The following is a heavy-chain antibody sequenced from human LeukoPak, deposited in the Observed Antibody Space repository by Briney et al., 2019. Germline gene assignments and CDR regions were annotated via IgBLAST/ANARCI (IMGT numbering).Heavy chain of an antibody. CDR1: GFTFGDYA. CDR3: TRGGYSYDEDY. V-gene: IGHV3-49*04. Sequence: PGGSLRLSCTASGFTFGDYAMSWVRQAPGKGLEWVGFIRSKAYGGTTECAASVKGRFTISRDDSKSIAYLQMNSLKTEDTAVYYCTRGGYSYDEDYWGQGTLVTVSS. D-gene: IGHD5-18*01. CDR2: IRSKAYGGTT. J-gene: IGHJ4*02.